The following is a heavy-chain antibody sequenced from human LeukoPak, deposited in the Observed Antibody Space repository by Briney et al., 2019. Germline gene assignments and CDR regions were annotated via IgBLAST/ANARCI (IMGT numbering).Heavy chain of an antibody. CDR1: GYTFTGYY. D-gene: IGHD3-9*01. CDR2: INPNSGGT. J-gene: IGHJ4*02. V-gene: IGHV1-2*02. Sequence: ASVTVSCKASGYTFTGYYMHWVRQAPGQGLEWMGWINPNSGGTNYAQKFQGRVTMTRDTSISTAYMELSRLRSDDTAVYYCARGYDILTGIYYFDYWGQGTLVTVSS. CDR3: ARGYDILTGIYYFDY.